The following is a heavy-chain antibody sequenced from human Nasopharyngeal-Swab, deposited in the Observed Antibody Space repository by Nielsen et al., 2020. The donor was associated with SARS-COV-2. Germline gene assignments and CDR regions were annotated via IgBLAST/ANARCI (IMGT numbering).Heavy chain of an antibody. CDR3: AMVVAGTIDY. V-gene: IGHV1-18*01. J-gene: IGHJ4*02. D-gene: IGHD6-19*01. CDR2: ISAYNGNT. Sequence: WVRQAPGQGLEWMGWISAYNGNTNYAQKLQGRVTMTTDTSTSTAYMELRSLRSDDTVVYYCAMVVAGTIDYWGQGTLVTVSS.